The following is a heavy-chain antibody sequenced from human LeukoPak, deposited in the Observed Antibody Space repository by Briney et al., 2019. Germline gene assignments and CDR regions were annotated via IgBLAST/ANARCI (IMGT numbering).Heavy chain of an antibody. J-gene: IGHJ2*01. CDR3: ARARDSSGPGYFDL. Sequence: SETLSLTCTVSGVSISRSDYYWGWVRQHPGKGLEWIGYIYYSGSTYYNPSLKSRVTISVDTSKNQFSLKLSSVTAADTAVYYCARARDSSGPGYFDLWGRGTLVTVSS. CDR1: GVSISRSDYY. CDR2: IYYSGST. D-gene: IGHD3-22*01. V-gene: IGHV4-31*03.